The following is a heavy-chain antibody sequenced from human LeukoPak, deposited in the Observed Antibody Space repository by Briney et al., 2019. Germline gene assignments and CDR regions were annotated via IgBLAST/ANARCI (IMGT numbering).Heavy chain of an antibody. D-gene: IGHD3-9*01. V-gene: IGHV1-2*02. J-gene: IGHJ4*02. CDR2: INPNSGGT. Sequence: VASVKVSCKASGYTFTGYYMHWVRQAPGQGLEWMGWINPNSGGTNYAQKFQGRVTMTRDTSISTAYMELSRLRSDDTAVYYCARAGPDVLRYFDWPIDYWGQGTLVTVSS. CDR1: GYTFTGYY. CDR3: ARAGPDVLRYFDWPIDY.